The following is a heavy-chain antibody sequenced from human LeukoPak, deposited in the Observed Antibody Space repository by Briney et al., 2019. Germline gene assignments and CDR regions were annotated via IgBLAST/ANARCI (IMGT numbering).Heavy chain of an antibody. CDR2: ISGSGGSP. V-gene: IGHV3-23*01. Sequence: GGSLRLSCAASGFTFSSYAMSWVRQAPGKGLEWVSAISGSGGSPYCADSVKGRFTISRDNSKNTLYLQMNSLRAEDTAVYYCVLSGRGDILTVPIDYWGQGTLVTVSS. CDR3: VLSGRGDILTVPIDY. CDR1: GFTFSSYA. J-gene: IGHJ4*02. D-gene: IGHD3-9*01.